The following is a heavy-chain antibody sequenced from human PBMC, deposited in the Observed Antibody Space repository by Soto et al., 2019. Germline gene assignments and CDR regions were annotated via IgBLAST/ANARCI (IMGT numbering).Heavy chain of an antibody. J-gene: IGHJ4*02. D-gene: IGHD6-19*01. CDR3: AASSGRGDPFDY. CDR1: GGSISSNSYY. Sequence: PSETLSLTCSVSGGSISSNSYYWSWIRQSPGKGLEWIGYIYYSGSTNYNPSLKSRVTISVDTSKNQFSLKLSSVTAADTAVYYCAASSGRGDPFDYWGQGTLVTVSS. CDR2: IYYSGST. V-gene: IGHV4-61*05.